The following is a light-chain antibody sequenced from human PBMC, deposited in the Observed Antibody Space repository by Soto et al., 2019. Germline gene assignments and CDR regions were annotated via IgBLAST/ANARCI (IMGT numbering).Light chain of an antibody. CDR3: HQYGSSPPYT. Sequence: EIVLTQSPGTLSLSPGERATLSCRASQSISSTYLGWYQQRPGQAPRLLIYVASSRATGIPDRFSGSGSGTDFTLTISRLEPEDFAVYYCHQYGSSPPYTFGQGTKLEIK. V-gene: IGKV3-20*01. J-gene: IGKJ2*01. CDR2: VAS. CDR1: QSISSTY.